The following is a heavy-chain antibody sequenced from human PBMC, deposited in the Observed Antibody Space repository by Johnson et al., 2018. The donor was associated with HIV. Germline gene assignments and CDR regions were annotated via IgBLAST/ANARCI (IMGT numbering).Heavy chain of an antibody. CDR2: ISSTGSTI. Sequence: VQLVESGGGLVQPGGSLRLSCTDSGFTFASCAMSWVRQAPGKGLEWVSYISSTGSTIYYADSVKGRFTISRDNAKKSLYLQMNSLRAEDTAVYYCAKDSERGYSYGWCGFDIWGQGTMVTVSS. V-gene: IGHV3-48*04. D-gene: IGHD5-18*01. CDR3: AKDSERGYSYGWCGFDI. J-gene: IGHJ3*02. CDR1: GFTFASCA.